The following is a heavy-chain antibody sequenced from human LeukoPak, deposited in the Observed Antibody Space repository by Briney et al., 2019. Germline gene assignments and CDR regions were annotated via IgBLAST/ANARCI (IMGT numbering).Heavy chain of an antibody. CDR3: ATDVEVTRAFDV. D-gene: IGHD1-1*01. J-gene: IGHJ3*01. Sequence: EASVKVSCKVSGYTLTELSMHWVRQAPGKGLEWMGGFDPEDGETIYAQKFQGRVTMTEDTSTDTAYMELSSLRSEDTAVYYCATDVEVTRAFDVWGQGTMVTVSS. CDR2: FDPEDGET. V-gene: IGHV1-24*01. CDR1: GYTLTELS.